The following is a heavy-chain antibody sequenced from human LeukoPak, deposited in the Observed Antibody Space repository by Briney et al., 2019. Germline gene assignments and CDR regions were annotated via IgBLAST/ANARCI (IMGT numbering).Heavy chain of an antibody. D-gene: IGHD5-18*01. Sequence: AGSLRLSCAASGFTFSSYEMNWVRQAPGKGLEWVANIKQDGSEKYYVDSVKGRFTISRDNAKNSLYLQMNSLRAEDTAVYSCARDKTRGLGYSYSKSGNYFDYWGQGTLVTVSS. J-gene: IGHJ4*02. CDR2: IKQDGSEK. CDR3: ARDKTRGLGYSYSKSGNYFDY. V-gene: IGHV3-7*01. CDR1: GFTFSSYE.